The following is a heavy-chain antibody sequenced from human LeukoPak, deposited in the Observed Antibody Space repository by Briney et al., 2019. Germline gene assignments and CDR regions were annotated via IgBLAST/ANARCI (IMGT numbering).Heavy chain of an antibody. CDR1: GFTFSSYS. J-gene: IGHJ4*02. CDR2: ISSSSSTI. V-gene: IGHV3-48*01. D-gene: IGHD4-23*01. Sequence: PGGSLRLSCAASGFTFSSYSMNWVRQAPGKGLEGVSYISSSSSTIYYADAVKGRFTIYRDNAKHALYLQMNSLRAEDTAVYYCARDRTQGYGGNSDYWGQGTLVTVSS. CDR3: ARDRTQGYGGNSDY.